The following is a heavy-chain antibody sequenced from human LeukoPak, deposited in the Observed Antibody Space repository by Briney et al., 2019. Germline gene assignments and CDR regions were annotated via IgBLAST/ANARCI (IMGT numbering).Heavy chain of an antibody. Sequence: SETLSLTCIVSGGSISSYYWSWIRQPPGKGLEWIGYIYYSGSTNYNPSLKSRVTISVDTSKNQFSLKLSSVTAADTAVYYCARAPDYYGSSRWDYWGQGTLVTVSS. CDR3: ARAPDYYGSSRWDY. D-gene: IGHD3-22*01. CDR1: GGSISSYY. J-gene: IGHJ4*02. V-gene: IGHV4-59*01. CDR2: IYYSGST.